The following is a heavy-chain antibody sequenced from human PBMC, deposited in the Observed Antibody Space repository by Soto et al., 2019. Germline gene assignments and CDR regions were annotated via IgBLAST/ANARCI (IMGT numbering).Heavy chain of an antibody. V-gene: IGHV3-48*01. D-gene: IGHD2-2*01. CDR2: ISSSSSTI. Sequence: VGSLRLSCAASGFTFSSYSMNWVRQAPGKGLEWVSYISSSSSTIYYADSVKGRFTISRDNAKNSLYLQMNSLRAEDTAVYYCARDKVVVPAAPEGLLYYYYYMDVWGKGTTVTVSS. CDR1: GFTFSSYS. CDR3: ARDKVVVPAAPEGLLYYYYYMDV. J-gene: IGHJ6*03.